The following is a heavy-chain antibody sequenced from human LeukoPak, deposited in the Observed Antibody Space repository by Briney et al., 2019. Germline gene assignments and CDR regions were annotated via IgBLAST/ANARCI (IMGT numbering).Heavy chain of an antibody. CDR2: INPAGGGT. D-gene: IGHD5-12*01. J-gene: IGHJ4*02. CDR3: AREKIGSGYDRDLDY. CDR1: GYTFTDYY. V-gene: IGHV1-2*02. Sequence: ASVKVSCKASGYTFTDYYIHWVRQAPGQGLEWMGWINPAGGGTNYAQNFQGRVTMTSDTSISTAYMELSSLRSDDTAVYYCAREKIGSGYDRDLDYWGQGTLVTVSS.